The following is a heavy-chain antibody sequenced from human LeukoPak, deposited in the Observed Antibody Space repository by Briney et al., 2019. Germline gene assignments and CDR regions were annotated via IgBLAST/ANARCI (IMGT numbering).Heavy chain of an antibody. CDR3: ARDKTNSWCEDF. Sequence: ASVKVSCKASGYTFTGYYMHWVRQAPGQGLEWMGWINPNSGGTNYAQKFQGRVTMTRDTSISTAYMELSRLRSDDTAVYYCARDKTNSWCEDFWGQGTLVTVSS. CDR2: INPNSGGT. CDR1: GYTFTGYY. V-gene: IGHV1-2*02. D-gene: IGHD4/OR15-4a*01. J-gene: IGHJ4*02.